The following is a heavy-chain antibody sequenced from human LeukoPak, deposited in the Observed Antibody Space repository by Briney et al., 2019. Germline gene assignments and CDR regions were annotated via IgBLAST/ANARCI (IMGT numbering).Heavy chain of an antibody. Sequence: SETLSLTCAVYGGSFSGYYWSWIRQPPGKGLEWLGEINHSGSTHYNPSLKSRVTISVDTSKNHFSLRLSSVTAADTAVYYCARGLPFTIVLMVYGNWFDPWGQGTLVTVSS. CDR2: INHSGST. CDR1: GGSFSGYY. D-gene: IGHD2-8*01. V-gene: IGHV4-34*01. J-gene: IGHJ5*02. CDR3: ARGLPFTIVLMVYGNWFDP.